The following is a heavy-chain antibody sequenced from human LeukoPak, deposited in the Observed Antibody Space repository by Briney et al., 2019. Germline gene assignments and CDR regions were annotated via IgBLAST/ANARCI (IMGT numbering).Heavy chain of an antibody. Sequence: SETLSLTCTVSGGSISSYYWSWIRQPPGKGLEWIGYIYYSGSTNYNPSLKSRVTISVDTSKNQFSLKLSSVTAADTAVYYCARASRIAAAGTFWFDPWGQGTLVTVSS. CDR3: ARASRIAAAGTFWFDP. CDR2: IYYSGST. CDR1: GGSISSYY. V-gene: IGHV4-59*01. D-gene: IGHD6-13*01. J-gene: IGHJ5*02.